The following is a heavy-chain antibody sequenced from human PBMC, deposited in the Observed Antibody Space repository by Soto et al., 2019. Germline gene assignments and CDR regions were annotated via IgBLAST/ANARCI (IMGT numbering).Heavy chain of an antibody. D-gene: IGHD6-6*01. CDR1: GYTFTSYY. J-gene: IGHJ4*02. CDR3: ARGSTVARSPGTE. CDR2: INPSGGST. V-gene: IGHV1-46*01. Sequence: QVQLVQSGAEVKKPGASVKVSCKASGYTFTSYYIHWLRQAPGQGLEWMGIINPSGGSTGFALKFQDRVTMTRDTSTSTVYIELSSLKSEDTAVYFCARGSTVARSPGTEWGQGTLVTVSS.